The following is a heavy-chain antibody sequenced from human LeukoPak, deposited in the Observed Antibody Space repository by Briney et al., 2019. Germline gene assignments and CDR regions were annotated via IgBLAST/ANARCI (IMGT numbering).Heavy chain of an antibody. D-gene: IGHD6-19*01. CDR2: INPSGGST. V-gene: IGHV1-46*01. CDR3: ARDRETSGRVSSGWYRGAFDI. CDR1: GYTFTSYY. Sequence: GASVKVSCKASGYTFTSYYMHWVGQAPGQGREWMGIINPSGGSTSYAQKLQGRVTMTRDTYASTVYMEVSSLRCGDTAGYYCARDRETSGRVSSGWYRGAFDIWGQGTMVTVSS. J-gene: IGHJ3*02.